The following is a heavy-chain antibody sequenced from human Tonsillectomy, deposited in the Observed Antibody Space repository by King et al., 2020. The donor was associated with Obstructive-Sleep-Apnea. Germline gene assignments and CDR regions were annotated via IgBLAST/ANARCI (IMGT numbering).Heavy chain of an antibody. Sequence: VQLVQSGAEVKKPGASVKVSCKASGYTFISYGITWVRQAPGQGLEWMGWISAYNGNTNYVQKLQGRVTMTTDTSTSTAYMELRSLRSDDTAVYYCARDLSSSWPPYFDYWGQGTLVTISS. CDR2: ISAYNGNT. CDR1: GYTFISYG. J-gene: IGHJ4*02. CDR3: ARDLSSSWPPYFDY. D-gene: IGHD6-13*01. V-gene: IGHV1-18*01.